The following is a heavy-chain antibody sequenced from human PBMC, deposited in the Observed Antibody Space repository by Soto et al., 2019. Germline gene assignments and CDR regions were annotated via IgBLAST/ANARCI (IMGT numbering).Heavy chain of an antibody. V-gene: IGHV3-74*01. J-gene: IGHJ4*02. CDR3: ARDWRDCSGGSCYPPNYFDY. CDR1: GFTFSSYW. D-gene: IGHD2-15*01. Sequence: GGSLRLSCAASGFTFSSYWMHWVRQAPGKGLVWVSRINSDGSSTSYADSVKGRFTISRDNAKNTLYLQMNSLRAEDTAVYYCARDWRDCSGGSCYPPNYFDYWGQGTLVTVSS. CDR2: INSDGSST.